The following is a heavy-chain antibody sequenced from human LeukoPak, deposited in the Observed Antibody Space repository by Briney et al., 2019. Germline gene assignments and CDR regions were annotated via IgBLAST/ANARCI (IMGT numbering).Heavy chain of an antibody. J-gene: IGHJ4*02. CDR3: AKDTDYGGNSPLFDY. Sequence: SLRLSCAASGFTFDDYAMHWVRQAPGKGLEWVSGISWNSGSIGYADSVKGRFTISRDNAKNSLHLQMNSLRAEDTALYYCAKDTDYGGNSPLFDYWGQGTLVTVSS. D-gene: IGHD4-23*01. V-gene: IGHV3-9*01. CDR1: GFTFDDYA. CDR2: ISWNSGSI.